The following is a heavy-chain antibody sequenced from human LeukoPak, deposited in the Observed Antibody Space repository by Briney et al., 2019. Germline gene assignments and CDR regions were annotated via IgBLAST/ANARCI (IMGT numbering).Heavy chain of an antibody. CDR3: AREERLRFTGVDFDY. J-gene: IGHJ4*02. CDR2: ISGSGGST. D-gene: IGHD5-12*01. Sequence: PGGSLRLSCAASGFTFSSYAMSWVRQVPGKGLEWVSAISGSGGSTYYADSVKGRFTISRDNSKNTLYLQMNSLRAEDTAVYYCAREERLRFTGVDFDYWGQGTLVTVSS. CDR1: GFTFSSYA. V-gene: IGHV3-23*01.